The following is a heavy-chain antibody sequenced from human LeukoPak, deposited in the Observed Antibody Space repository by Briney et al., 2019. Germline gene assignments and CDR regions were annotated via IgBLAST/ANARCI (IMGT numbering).Heavy chain of an antibody. Sequence: SETLSLTCAVSGDSISSDDYYWTWVRQPPGKGLEWIGYIFHSGNTYYNPSLKRRLSMSIDTSKNQFSLKLSSVTAADTAVYYCAGYHTKYDSGSYPAHYYEYGLDVWGQGTTVSVSS. D-gene: IGHD3-10*01. J-gene: IGHJ6*02. CDR3: AGYHTKYDSGSYPAHYYEYGLDV. V-gene: IGHV4-30-4*01. CDR2: IFHSGNT. CDR1: GDSISSDDYY.